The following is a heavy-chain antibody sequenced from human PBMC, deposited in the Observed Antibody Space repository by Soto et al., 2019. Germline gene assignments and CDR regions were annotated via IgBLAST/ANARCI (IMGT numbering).Heavy chain of an antibody. D-gene: IGHD5-12*01. CDR3: AKDSVATIVYYFDY. J-gene: IGHJ4*02. CDR2: ISGSGGST. Sequence: PGGSLRLSCAASGFTFSSYAMSWVRQAPGKGLEWVSAISGSGGSTYYADSVKGWFTISRDNSKNTLYLQMNSLRAEDTAVYYCAKDSVATIVYYFDYWGQGTLVTVSS. CDR1: GFTFSSYA. V-gene: IGHV3-23*01.